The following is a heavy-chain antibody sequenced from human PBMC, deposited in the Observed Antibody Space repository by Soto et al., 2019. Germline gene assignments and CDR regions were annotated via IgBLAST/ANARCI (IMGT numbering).Heavy chain of an antibody. CDR1: GLTFTNAW. CDR3: TSRYYFDY. CDR2: IKSKIDGGTT. V-gene: IGHV3-15*07. J-gene: IGHJ4*02. Sequence: EVQLVESGGGLVKPGGSLRLSCAASGLTFTNAWMNWVRQAPGKGLEWVGRIKSKIDGGTTDYAAPLKGRFTISRDDSKNTLYLQMNSLKTEDTAMYYCTSRYYFDYWGQGTLVTVSS.